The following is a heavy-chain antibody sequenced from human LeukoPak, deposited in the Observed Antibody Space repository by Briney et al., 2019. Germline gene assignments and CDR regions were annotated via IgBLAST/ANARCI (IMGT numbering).Heavy chain of an antibody. J-gene: IGHJ4*02. CDR2: IIPIFGIA. CDR1: GGTFSSYA. Sequence: GASVKVSFKASGGTFSSYAISWVRQAPGQGLEWMGRIIPIFGIANYAQKFQGRVTITADKSTSTAYMELSSLRSEDTAVYYCAREEQLAPLDYWGQGTLVTVSS. V-gene: IGHV1-69*04. CDR3: AREEQLAPLDY. D-gene: IGHD6-6*01.